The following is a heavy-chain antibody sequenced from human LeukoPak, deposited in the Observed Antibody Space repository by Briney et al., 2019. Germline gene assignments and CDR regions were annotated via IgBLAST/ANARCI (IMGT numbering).Heavy chain of an antibody. V-gene: IGHV3-73*01. Sequence: TGGSLRLSCAASGFTLSGSAMHWVRQASGKGLEWVGRIRSKANSYATAYAASVKGRFTISRDDSKNTAYLQMNSLKTEDTAVYYCTRLMVRGVTKLDYWGQGTLVTVSS. J-gene: IGHJ4*02. CDR1: GFTLSGSA. D-gene: IGHD3-10*01. CDR3: TRLMVRGVTKLDY. CDR2: IRSKANSYAT.